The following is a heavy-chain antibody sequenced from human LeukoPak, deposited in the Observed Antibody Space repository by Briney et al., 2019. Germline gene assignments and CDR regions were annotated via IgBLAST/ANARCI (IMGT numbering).Heavy chain of an antibody. D-gene: IGHD6-13*01. CDR1: GGSISSSSYY. CDR2: IYYSGST. Sequence: SETLTLTCTVSGGSISSSSYYWGWIRQPPGKGLEWIGSIYYSGSTYYNPSLKSRVTISVDTSKNQFSLKLTSVTAADTAVYYCARDSGSSWYGVLDSWGQGTLVTVSS. V-gene: IGHV4-39*07. J-gene: IGHJ4*02. CDR3: ARDSGSSWYGVLDS.